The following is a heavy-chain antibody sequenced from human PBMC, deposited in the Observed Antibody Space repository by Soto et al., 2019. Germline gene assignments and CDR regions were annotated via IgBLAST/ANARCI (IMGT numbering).Heavy chain of an antibody. CDR1: GFTFSSYG. Sequence: QVQLVESGGGVVQPGRSLRLSCAASGFTFSSYGMHWVRQAPGKGLEWVAVIWYDGSNKYYADSVKGRFTISRDNSKNTLYLPMPCMRAEDTALYYCARDLRFLWLGEIHGMDVWGQGTTVTVSS. CDR2: IWYDGSNK. J-gene: IGHJ6*02. V-gene: IGHV3-33*01. CDR3: ARDLRFLWLGEIHGMDV. D-gene: IGHD3-10*01.